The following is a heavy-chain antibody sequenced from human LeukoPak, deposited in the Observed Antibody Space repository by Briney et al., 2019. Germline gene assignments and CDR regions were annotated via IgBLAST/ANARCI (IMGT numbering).Heavy chain of an antibody. V-gene: IGHV3-11*01. CDR3: ARRTGHSYFDY. D-gene: IGHD1-14*01. CDR1: GFTFSDYY. J-gene: IGHJ4*02. Sequence: GGSLRLSCAASGFTFSDYYVSWLRQAPGKGLEWVSYISGSGTTIYSADSLKGRFTISRDNAKNSLYLQMSSLRAEDTAVYYCARRTGHSYFDYWGQGALVTVSS. CDR2: ISGSGTTI.